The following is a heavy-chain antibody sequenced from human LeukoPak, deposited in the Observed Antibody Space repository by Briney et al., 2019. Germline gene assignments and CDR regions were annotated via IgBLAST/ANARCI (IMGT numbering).Heavy chain of an antibody. CDR3: AGYGDSSGYYQD. D-gene: IGHD3-22*01. Sequence: ASVKVSCKASGYTFTGYYIHWVRQAPGQGLEWMGWISAYNGNTNYAQKLQGRVTMTTDTSTSTAYMELRSLRSDDTAVYYCAGYGDSSGYYQDWGQGTLVTVSS. CDR1: GYTFTGYY. V-gene: IGHV1-18*04. J-gene: IGHJ4*02. CDR2: ISAYNGNT.